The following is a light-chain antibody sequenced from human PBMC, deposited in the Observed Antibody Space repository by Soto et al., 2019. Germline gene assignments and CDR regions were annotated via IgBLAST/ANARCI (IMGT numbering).Light chain of an antibody. CDR1: QNINTW. Sequence: DIQMTQSPSTLSADVGDAVIITCRARQNINTWLAWYQQKPGKAPRLLIYDASNLQSGFPLRVSDSGSGTEFTLTIISLQTDDLATCDCQHYNSYCFTFGQGTRVEI. J-gene: IGKJ2*01. CDR3: QHYNSYCFT. V-gene: IGKV1-5*01. CDR2: DAS.